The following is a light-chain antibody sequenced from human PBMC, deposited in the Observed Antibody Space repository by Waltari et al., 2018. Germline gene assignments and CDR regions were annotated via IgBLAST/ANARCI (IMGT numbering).Light chain of an antibody. J-gene: IGKJ4*01. CDR3: QQTYIYPLT. Sequence: DIQMTQSLSSLSASVGDRVIIPCRASQSISSYLNWSQQKPGKAPKLLIYAASTLQSGVPSRFSGSGSGTDFTLTISSLQPEDFATYYCQQTYIYPLTFGGGTKVEI. CDR2: AAS. CDR1: QSISSY. V-gene: IGKV1-39*01.